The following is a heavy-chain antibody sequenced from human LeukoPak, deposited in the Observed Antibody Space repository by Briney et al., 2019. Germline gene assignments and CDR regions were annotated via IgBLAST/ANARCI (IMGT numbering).Heavy chain of an antibody. CDR3: ARGQSGLSV. D-gene: IGHD5-12*01. CDR2: IKPDGSEK. Sequence: GGSLRLSCAASGFTFSSYWMSWVRQVPGKGLEWVANIKPDGSEKYYVDSVKGRFTNSRDNAKNSLYLQMNSLRAEDTAVYYCARGQSGLSVWRQGTLVTVSS. CDR1: GFTFSSYW. V-gene: IGHV3-7*01. J-gene: IGHJ4*02.